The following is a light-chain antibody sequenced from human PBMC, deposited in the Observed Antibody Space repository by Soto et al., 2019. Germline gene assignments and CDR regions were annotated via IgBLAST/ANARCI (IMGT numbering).Light chain of an antibody. CDR1: SSDVGTYNE. J-gene: IGLJ2*01. CDR2: DVS. V-gene: IGLV2-14*03. CDR3: SSHASRSTLI. Sequence: QSVLTQPASVSGSPGQSTTISCTGTSSDVGTYNEISWYQQHPGKAPKLMIYDVSNRPSGVSNRFSGSKSGNTASLTISGLQPEDEADYYCSSHASRSTLIFGGGTKVTVL.